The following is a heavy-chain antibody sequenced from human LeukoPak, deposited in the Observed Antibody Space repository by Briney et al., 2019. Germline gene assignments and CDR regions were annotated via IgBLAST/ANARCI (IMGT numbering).Heavy chain of an antibody. Sequence: GGSLRLSCAASGFTFSTYWMSWVRQTPGKGLEWVANIKEDGSRQYYVDSVKGRFTISRDNAKSSLYLQMNSLRVEDTAVYYCARDGGGYDSWGQGTLVTVSS. CDR3: ARDGGGYDS. CDR1: GFTFSTYW. CDR2: IKEDGSRQ. D-gene: IGHD5-24*01. J-gene: IGHJ5*01. V-gene: IGHV3-7*01.